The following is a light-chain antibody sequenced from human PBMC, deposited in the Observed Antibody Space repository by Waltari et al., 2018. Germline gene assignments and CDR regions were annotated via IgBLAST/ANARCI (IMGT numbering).Light chain of an antibody. CDR2: DVS. Sequence: QSALTQLASVSGSPGQSITISCTGTSSDIGFYNYVSWYQQHPGKAPKLMIFDVSERPSGVSNRFSGSKSGNTASLTISGLQAEDEADYYCNSYAGSSSWVFGGGTKLTVL. V-gene: IGLV2-14*01. CDR3: NSYAGSSSWV. J-gene: IGLJ3*02. CDR1: SSDIGFYNY.